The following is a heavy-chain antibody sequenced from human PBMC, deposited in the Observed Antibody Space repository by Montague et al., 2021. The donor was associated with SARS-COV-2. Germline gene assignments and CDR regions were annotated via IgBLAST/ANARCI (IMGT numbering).Heavy chain of an antibody. J-gene: IGHJ5*02. CDR1: GDSVSSNSAA. D-gene: IGHD2-8*01. V-gene: IGHV6-1*01. CDR3: ARDDPYCTNGVCYTGNWSDP. CDR2: TYYRSKWYN. Sequence: CAISGDSVSSNSAAWNWIRQSPSRGLEWLGRTYYRSKWYNDYAVSVKSRITINPDTPKNQFSLQLNSVTPEDTAVYYCARDDPYCTNGVCYTGNWSDPWGQGTLVTVSS.